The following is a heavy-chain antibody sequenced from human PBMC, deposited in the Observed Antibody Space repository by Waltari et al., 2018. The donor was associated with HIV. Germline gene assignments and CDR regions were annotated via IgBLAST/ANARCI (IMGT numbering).Heavy chain of an antibody. Sequence: QVQLVESGGGVVQPVRALRITCAASDFTFSCCGMPWGGQAPGKGLEVISIRWYDGSNKYYGASVKGRFTISRDNSRNTLYLQMNSLRADDTAVYYCARGIPQSNWGHYYYGMDVWGQGTTVTVSS. CDR1: DFTFSCCG. J-gene: IGHJ6*02. D-gene: IGHD7-27*01. CDR2: RWYDGSNK. CDR3: ARGIPQSNWGHYYYGMDV. V-gene: IGHV3-33*01.